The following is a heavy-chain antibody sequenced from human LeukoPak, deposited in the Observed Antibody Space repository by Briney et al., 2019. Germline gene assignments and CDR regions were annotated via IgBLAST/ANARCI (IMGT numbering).Heavy chain of an antibody. V-gene: IGHV3-30*02. J-gene: IGHJ5*02. CDR3: AKEYYYDSSGYLNWFDP. CDR2: MRYDGSNK. Sequence: GRSLRLSCAASGFTFDDYAMHWVRQAPGKGLEWVAFMRYDGSNKYYADSVKGRFTISRDNSKNTLYLQMNSLRAEDTAVYYCAKEYYYDSSGYLNWFDPWGQGTLVTVSS. CDR1: GFTFDDYA. D-gene: IGHD3-22*01.